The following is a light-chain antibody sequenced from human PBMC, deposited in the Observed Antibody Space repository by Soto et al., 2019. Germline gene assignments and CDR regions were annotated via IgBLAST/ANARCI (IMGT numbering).Light chain of an antibody. V-gene: IGKV1-39*01. Sequence: DIQMTQSPSSLSASVGDTVTITCRASQSISIYLNWYQQKPGKAPSLLIYAASILQNGVTSRFSGSGSGTDFTLTISSLQREDFATYYCPQSYSTPLTFGGGTKVEIK. CDR1: QSISIY. J-gene: IGKJ4*01. CDR3: PQSYSTPLT. CDR2: AAS.